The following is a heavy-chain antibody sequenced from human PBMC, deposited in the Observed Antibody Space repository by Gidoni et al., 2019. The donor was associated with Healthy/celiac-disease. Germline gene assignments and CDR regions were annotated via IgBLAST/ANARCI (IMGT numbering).Heavy chain of an antibody. CDR1: GFTFSSYG. Sequence: QVQLVESGGGVVQPGRSLRLSCAASGFTFSSYGMHWVRQAPGKGLEWVAVISYDGSNKYYADSVKGRFTISRDNSKNTLYLQMNSLRAEDTAVYYCAKDREREMATPLDYWGQGTLVTVSS. V-gene: IGHV3-30*18. CDR2: ISYDGSNK. D-gene: IGHD5-12*01. J-gene: IGHJ4*02. CDR3: AKDREREMATPLDY.